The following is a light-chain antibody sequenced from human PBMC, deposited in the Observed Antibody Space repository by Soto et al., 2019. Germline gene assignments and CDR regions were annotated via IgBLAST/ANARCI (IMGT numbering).Light chain of an antibody. V-gene: IGKV3-15*01. CDR2: DAS. CDR3: QQYIQWPRYS. Sequence: EIVMTQSPATLSLSPGERATLSCRASQSVSSNLAWYQQKPGQAPRLLIYDASSRATGIPARFSGSGSGTEFTLTISSLQSEDFAVYYCQQYIQWPRYSFGLGTKLEIK. J-gene: IGKJ2*03. CDR1: QSVSSN.